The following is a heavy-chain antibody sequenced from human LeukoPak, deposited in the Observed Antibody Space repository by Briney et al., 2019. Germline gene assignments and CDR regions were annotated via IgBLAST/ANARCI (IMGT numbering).Heavy chain of an antibody. V-gene: IGHV4-38-2*02. Sequence: SETLSLTCTVSGYPISSGYYWGWIRQPPGKGLEWIGSIYHSGSTYYNPSLKSRVTISVDTSKNQFSLKLSSVTAADTAVYYCARLFLEWLFGYWGQGTLVTVSS. CDR1: GYPISSGYY. CDR2: IYHSGST. CDR3: ARLFLEWLFGY. D-gene: IGHD3-3*01. J-gene: IGHJ4*02.